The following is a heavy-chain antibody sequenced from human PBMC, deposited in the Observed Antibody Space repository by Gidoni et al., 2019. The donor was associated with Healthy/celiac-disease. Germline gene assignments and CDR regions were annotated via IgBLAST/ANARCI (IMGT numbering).Heavy chain of an antibody. Sequence: QVQLQQWGAGLLKPSETLSLTCAVYGWSFSGYYWSWIRQPPGKGLEGIGKINHSGSTNYNPSLKSRVTISVDTSKNQFSLKLSSVTAADTAVYYCTRGANIVVVPAAISRPSRGFDPWGQGTLVTVSS. CDR3: TRGANIVVVPAAISRPSRGFDP. V-gene: IGHV4-34*01. CDR2: INHSGST. J-gene: IGHJ5*02. CDR1: GWSFSGYY. D-gene: IGHD2-2*02.